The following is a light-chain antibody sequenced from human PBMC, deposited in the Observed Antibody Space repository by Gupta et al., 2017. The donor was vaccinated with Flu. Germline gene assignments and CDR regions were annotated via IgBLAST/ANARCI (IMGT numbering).Light chain of an antibody. V-gene: IGKV3-20*01. J-gene: IGKJ1*01. CDR2: GAS. CDR3: QQENSSPWT. Sequence: EIVLTQSPATLPLSTGEGATLTCRASQSVTSNYLDWYQQKPGQAPSLLIYGASNRASGLPDRFSGSGSGTDFTLNIDRLEPEDFAVYYCQQENSSPWTFGQGTKVEVE. CDR1: QSVTSNY.